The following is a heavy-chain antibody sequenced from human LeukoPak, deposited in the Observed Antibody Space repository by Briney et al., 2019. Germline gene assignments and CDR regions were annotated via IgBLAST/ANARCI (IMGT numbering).Heavy chain of an antibody. D-gene: IGHD6-19*01. V-gene: IGHV3-72*01. CDR1: GFTFSDHY. CDR2: IKNKRNTYIT. Sequence: PGGSLRLSCAASGFTFSDHYMDWVRQAPGKGLEWVGRIKNKRNTYITEYAASVKGRFTISRDDSKNSLYLQMNSLKTEDTAVYYCASGSSGWLYWGRGTLVTVSS. CDR3: ASGSSGWLY. J-gene: IGHJ4*02.